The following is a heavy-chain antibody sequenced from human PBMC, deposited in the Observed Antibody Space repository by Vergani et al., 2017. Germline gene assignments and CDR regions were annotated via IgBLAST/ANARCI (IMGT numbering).Heavy chain of an antibody. V-gene: IGHV1-2*02. CDR2: INPNSGGT. J-gene: IGHJ4*02. D-gene: IGHD2-2*01. CDR1: GYTFTDYF. CDR3: ARVGTSSNRDYFDY. Sequence: QVQLVQSGAEVKKPGASVKVSCKASGYTFTDYFMHWVRQAAGQGLEWMGWINPNSGGTNYAQKFQGRVTMTRDTSISTAYMELSNLRSDDTAVYYCARVGTSSNRDYFDYWGQGTLVTVSS.